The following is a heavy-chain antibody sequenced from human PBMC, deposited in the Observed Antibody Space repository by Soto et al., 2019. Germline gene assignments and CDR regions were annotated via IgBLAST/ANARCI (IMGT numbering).Heavy chain of an antibody. V-gene: IGHV1-69*13. Sequence: ASVKVSCKASGGTFSSYAISWVRQAPGQGLEWMGGIIPIFGTANYAQKFQGRVTITADESTSTAYMELSSLRSEDTAVYYCAVALGIAALYGMDVWGQGTTVTVSS. J-gene: IGHJ6*02. CDR3: AVALGIAALYGMDV. CDR2: IIPIFGTA. D-gene: IGHD6-13*01. CDR1: GGTFSSYA.